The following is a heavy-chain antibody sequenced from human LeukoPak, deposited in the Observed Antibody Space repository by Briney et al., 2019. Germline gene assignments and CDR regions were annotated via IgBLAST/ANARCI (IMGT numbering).Heavy chain of an antibody. V-gene: IGHV4-39*01. CDR1: GGSISSSSYY. Sequence: SETLSLTCTVSGGSISSSSYYWVWMRQPPGKGLEWIGSIYYSGSTYYNPSLKTRVTISVDTSKNQFSLRLNSVTAADTAVYYCARHTSMVRGVMKYYFDYWGQGTLATVSS. CDR3: ARHTSMVRGVMKYYFDY. D-gene: IGHD3-10*01. CDR2: IYYSGST. J-gene: IGHJ4*02.